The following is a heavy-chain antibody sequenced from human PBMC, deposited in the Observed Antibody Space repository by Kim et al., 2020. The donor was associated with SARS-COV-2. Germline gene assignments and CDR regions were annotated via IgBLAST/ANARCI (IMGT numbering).Heavy chain of an antibody. Sequence: AQKFQDRVTMTRDTSIRTVYMDLSRLKSDDTAVYYCARDLAYNWNPYYFDYWGQGTLVTVSS. V-gene: IGHV1-2*02. J-gene: IGHJ4*02. CDR3: ARDLAYNWNPYYFDY. D-gene: IGHD1-20*01.